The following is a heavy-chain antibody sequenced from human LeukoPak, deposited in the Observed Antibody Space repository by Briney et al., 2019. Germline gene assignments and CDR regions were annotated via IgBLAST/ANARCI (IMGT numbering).Heavy chain of an antibody. CDR1: GYTFTSYG. CDR3: ARAGTDTAIVTSYAFDI. D-gene: IGHD5-18*01. Sequence: ASVNVSCKASGYTFTSYGISWVRQAPGQGLEWMGWISAYNGNTNYAQKLQGRVTMTTDTSTSTAYMELRSLRSDDTAVYYCARAGTDTAIVTSYAFDIWGQGTMVTVSS. J-gene: IGHJ3*02. V-gene: IGHV1-18*01. CDR2: ISAYNGNT.